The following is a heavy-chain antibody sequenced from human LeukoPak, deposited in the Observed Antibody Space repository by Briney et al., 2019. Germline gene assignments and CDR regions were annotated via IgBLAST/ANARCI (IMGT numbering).Heavy chain of an antibody. D-gene: IGHD3-3*01. CDR3: ARHSGLRSPFDP. Sequence: SETLSLTCTVSGGSISSSNYYWGWIRQPPAKGLEWIGSIYYSGSTYYNPSLKSRITISVDMSKNQFSLKLSSVTAADTALYYCARHSGLRSPFDPWGQGTLVTVTS. CDR1: GGSISSSNYY. CDR2: IYYSGST. V-gene: IGHV4-39*01. J-gene: IGHJ5*02.